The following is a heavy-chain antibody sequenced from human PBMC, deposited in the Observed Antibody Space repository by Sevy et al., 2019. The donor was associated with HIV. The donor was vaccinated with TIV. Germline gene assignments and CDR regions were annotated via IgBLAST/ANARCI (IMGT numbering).Heavy chain of an antibody. CDR2: INSDGSTT. D-gene: IGHD4-17*01. CDR1: GFSFSRYF. Sequence: GSLRLSCAASGFSFSRYFMHWVRQAPGEGLVWVSRINSDGSTTNYADSVEGRFIVSRDNAKKTLYLELHSLRVEDTATYYCARDTLGYGGNPNLDLDLWGQGTLVTVSS. V-gene: IGHV3-74*01. CDR3: ARDTLGYGGNPNLDLDL. J-gene: IGHJ5*02.